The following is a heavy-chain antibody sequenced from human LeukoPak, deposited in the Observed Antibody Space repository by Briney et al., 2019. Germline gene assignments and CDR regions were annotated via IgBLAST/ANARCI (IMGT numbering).Heavy chain of an antibody. CDR3: AKDRPAGALMSDAFDI. CDR2: ISYDGSNK. D-gene: IGHD1-26*01. V-gene: IGHV3-30*18. CDR1: GFTFSSYG. J-gene: IGHJ3*02. Sequence: PGGSLRLSCAASGFTFSSYGMHWVRQAPGKGLEWVAVISYDGSNKYYADSVKGRFTISRDNSKNTLYLQMNSLRAEDTAVYYCAKDRPAGALMSDAFDIWGQGTMVTVSS.